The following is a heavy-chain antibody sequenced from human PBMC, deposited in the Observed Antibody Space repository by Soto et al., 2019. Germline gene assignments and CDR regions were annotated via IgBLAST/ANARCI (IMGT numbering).Heavy chain of an antibody. J-gene: IGHJ6*03. V-gene: IGHV4-59*01. CDR3: ATARVDTARLYYYYYMDV. D-gene: IGHD5-18*01. CDR2: IYYSGST. Sequence: SGTLSLTCTVSGGSISSYYWSWIRQPPGKGLEWIGYIYYSGSTNYNPSLKSRVTISVVTSKNQFSLKLSSVTAADTAVYYCATARVDTARLYYYYYMDVWGKGTTVTVSS. CDR1: GGSISSYY.